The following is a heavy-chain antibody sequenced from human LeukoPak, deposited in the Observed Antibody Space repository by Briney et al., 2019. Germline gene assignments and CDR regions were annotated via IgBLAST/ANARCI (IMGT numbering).Heavy chain of an antibody. J-gene: IGHJ4*02. Sequence: ASVKVSCKASGYTFTGYYMHWVRQAPGQGLEWMGWINPNSGGTNYAQKFQGRVTMTRDTSISTAYMELSRLRTDDTAVYYCARVRIAVAGKYYFDYWGQGTLVTVSS. D-gene: IGHD6-19*01. CDR2: INPNSGGT. CDR3: ARVRIAVAGKYYFDY. V-gene: IGHV1-2*02. CDR1: GYTFTGYY.